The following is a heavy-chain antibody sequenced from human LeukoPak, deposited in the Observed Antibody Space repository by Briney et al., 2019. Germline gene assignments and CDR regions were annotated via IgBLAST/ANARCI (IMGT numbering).Heavy chain of an antibody. Sequence: GMPRKLSCASSGFTFTFSTSGMHWFLQAPCKRLAWVAFIQYDDREKFYAVSVKGRFNTSIDNSKNMVYLQMNSLRAEYTAVYYCAREGGTVEIGEFDYWGQGTLVTVSS. CDR3: AREGGTVEIGEFDY. J-gene: IGHJ4*02. CDR1: GFTFTFSTSG. D-gene: IGHD1-7*01. V-gene: IGHV3-33*05. CDR2: IQYDDREK.